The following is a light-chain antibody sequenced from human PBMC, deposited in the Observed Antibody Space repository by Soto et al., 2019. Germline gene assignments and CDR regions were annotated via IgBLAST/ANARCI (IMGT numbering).Light chain of an antibody. Sequence: QSVLTQPASVSGSPGQSITISCTGTSSDVGNYNLVSWYQQYPGKAPKLIIYEVSKRRSGISNRFSASKSDNTASLTISGLQAEDEADYYCCSYAGSDSVAFGGGTKLTVL. J-gene: IGLJ2*01. CDR1: SSDVGNYNL. CDR2: EVS. CDR3: CSYAGSDSVA. V-gene: IGLV2-23*02.